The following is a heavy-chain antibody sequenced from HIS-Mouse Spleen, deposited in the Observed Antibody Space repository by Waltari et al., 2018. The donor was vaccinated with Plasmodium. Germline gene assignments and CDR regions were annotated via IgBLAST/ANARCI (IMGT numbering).Heavy chain of an antibody. D-gene: IGHD1-7*01. J-gene: IGHJ4*02. Sequence: QLQLQESGPGLVKPSETLSLTCTVSGGSISSSSYYWGWIRQPPGKGLEWIGSIYYSGSTYYTPALKRRVTISVDTSKNQFSLKLSSVTAADTAVYYCARDRITGTSYFDYWGQGTLVTVSS. CDR1: GGSISSSSYY. CDR3: ARDRITGTSYFDY. V-gene: IGHV4-39*07. CDR2: IYYSGST.